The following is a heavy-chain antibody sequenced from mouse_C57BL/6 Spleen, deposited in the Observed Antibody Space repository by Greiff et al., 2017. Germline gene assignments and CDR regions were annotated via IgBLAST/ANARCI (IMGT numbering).Heavy chain of an antibody. J-gene: IGHJ3*01. V-gene: IGHV1-26*01. CDR3: ARFYDGYAWFAY. CDR2: INPNNGGT. D-gene: IGHD2-3*01. Sequence: VQLQQSGPELVKPGASVKISCKASGYTFTDYYMNWVKQSHGKSLEWIGDINPNNGGTSYNQKFKGKATLTVDKSSSTAYMELRSLTSEDYAVYYGARFYDGYAWFAYWGQGTLVTVSA. CDR1: GYTFTDYY.